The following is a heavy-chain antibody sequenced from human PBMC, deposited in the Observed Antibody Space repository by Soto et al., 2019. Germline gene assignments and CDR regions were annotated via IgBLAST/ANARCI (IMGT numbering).Heavy chain of an antibody. D-gene: IGHD2-2*01. Sequence: PRGSLLLSCASSGFTFNDYGMGWVRQAPGKGLEWVSTISGSSGHIFYADFVNGRFTISRDNSRNTLYLQMNSLRVDDTAIYYCAKGESTSSEPYYGMDVWGQGTTVTVSS. CDR3: AKGESTSSEPYYGMDV. CDR1: GFTFNDYG. V-gene: IGHV3-23*01. CDR2: ISGSSGHI. J-gene: IGHJ6*01.